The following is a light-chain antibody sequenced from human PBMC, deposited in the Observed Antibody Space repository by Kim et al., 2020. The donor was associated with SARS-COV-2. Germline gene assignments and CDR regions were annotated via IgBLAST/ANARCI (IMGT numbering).Light chain of an antibody. J-gene: IGKJ4*01. V-gene: IGKV1-27*01. CDR1: QGISNF. Sequence: GDRVTITCRASQGISNFLAWYQQKAGKNPTLLIYAASTLQSGVPSRFSGSGSETDFTLTISSFQPEDVATYYCQKYNSAPLTFGGGTKVDI. CDR2: AAS. CDR3: QKYNSAPLT.